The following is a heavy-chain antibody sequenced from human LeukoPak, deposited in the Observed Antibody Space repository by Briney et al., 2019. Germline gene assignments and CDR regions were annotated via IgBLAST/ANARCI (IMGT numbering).Heavy chain of an antibody. Sequence: PSETLSLTCAVSGGSISSGGYSWSWIRQPPGKGLEWIGYIYHSGSTYYNPSLKSRVTISVDTSKNQFSLKLSSVTAADTAVYYCATYIHYYDSSGYYYVDFDYWGQGTLVTVSS. D-gene: IGHD3-22*01. J-gene: IGHJ4*02. CDR2: IYHSGST. CDR1: GGSISSGGYS. V-gene: IGHV4-30-2*01. CDR3: ATYIHYYDSSGYYYVDFDY.